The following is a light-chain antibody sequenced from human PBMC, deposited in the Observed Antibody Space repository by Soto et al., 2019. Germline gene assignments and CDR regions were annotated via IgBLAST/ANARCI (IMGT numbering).Light chain of an antibody. CDR2: GNS. V-gene: IGLV1-40*01. J-gene: IGLJ3*02. CDR1: SSNIGAGYD. Sequence: QSVLTQPPSVSGAPGQRVTISCTGSSSNIGAGYDVHWYQQLPGTAPKPLIYGNSIRPSGIPVRLSGSKSCTSASLASTGLQADEESDYYCKYYDSSLSGWVFGGVTKLTVL. CDR3: KYYDSSLSGWV.